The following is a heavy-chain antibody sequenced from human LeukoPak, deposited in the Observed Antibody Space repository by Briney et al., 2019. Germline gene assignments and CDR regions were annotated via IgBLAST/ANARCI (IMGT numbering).Heavy chain of an antibody. Sequence: PGGSLRLSCAASGFIVSSNYMSWVRQAPGKGLEGVSVIYSGGSTYYADSVKGRFTISRDNSKNTLYLQMNSLRAEDTAVYYCARDPHARGVRYPNXXXGTXVXXSS. J-gene: IGHJ4*02. CDR1: GFIVSSNY. V-gene: IGHV3-66*01. D-gene: IGHD3-10*02. CDR2: IYSGGST. CDR3: ARDPHARGVRYPN.